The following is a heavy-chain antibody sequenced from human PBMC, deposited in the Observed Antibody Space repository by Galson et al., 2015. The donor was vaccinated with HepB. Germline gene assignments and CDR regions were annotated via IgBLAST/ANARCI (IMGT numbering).Heavy chain of an antibody. CDR1: GGSVSSGSYY. J-gene: IGHJ5*02. Sequence: SETLSLTCTVSGGSVSSGSYYWSWIRQPPGKGLEWIGYIYYSGSTNYNPSLKSRVTISVDTSKNQFSLKLSSVTAADTAVYYCASSGRTYYDSSGYLIPWGQGTLVTVSS. V-gene: IGHV4-61*01. D-gene: IGHD3-22*01. CDR2: IYYSGST. CDR3: ASSGRTYYDSSGYLIP.